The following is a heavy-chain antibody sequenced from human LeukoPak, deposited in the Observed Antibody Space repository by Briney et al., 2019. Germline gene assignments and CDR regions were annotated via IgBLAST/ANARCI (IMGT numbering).Heavy chain of an antibody. CDR3: ARGTLTAPRSAFDI. Sequence: SVKVSCKASGGTFSSYAISWVRQAPGQGLEWMGGIIPIFGTANYAQKFQGRVTITADESTSTAYMELSSLRSEDTAVYYCARGTLTAPRSAFDIWGQGTMVTVSS. V-gene: IGHV1-69*01. J-gene: IGHJ3*02. D-gene: IGHD1-14*01. CDR2: IIPIFGTA. CDR1: GGTFSSYA.